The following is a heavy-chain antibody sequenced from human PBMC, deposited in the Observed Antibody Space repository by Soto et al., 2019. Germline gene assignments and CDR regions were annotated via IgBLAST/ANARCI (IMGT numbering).Heavy chain of an antibody. CDR1: GFTFISYA. CDR3: AKGGYSHGYIDH. J-gene: IGHJ4*02. V-gene: IGHV3-23*01. CDR2: ITSSDGTT. Sequence: EVQLLESGGGLVQPGGSLRLSCAASGFTFISYAMSWVRQAPGKGLEWVSSITSSDGTTYYADSVEGRFIISRDNSKNTLHLQMNSLRAEDTAVYYCAKGGYSHGYIDHWGRGTLVTVSS. D-gene: IGHD5-18*01.